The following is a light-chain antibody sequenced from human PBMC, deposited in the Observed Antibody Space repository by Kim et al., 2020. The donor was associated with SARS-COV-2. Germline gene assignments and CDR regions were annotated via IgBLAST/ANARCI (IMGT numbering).Light chain of an antibody. J-gene: IGKJ2*01. CDR3: QQYGSSPYT. CDR1: QSVRNTY. V-gene: IGKV3-20*01. CDR2: GAS. Sequence: LSPGERATISCRASQSVRNTYLAWYQKKPGQAPRLLIYGASKRATGIPDRFSGSGSGTDFTLTISRLEPEDFAVFYCQQYGSSPYTFGQGTKLEI.